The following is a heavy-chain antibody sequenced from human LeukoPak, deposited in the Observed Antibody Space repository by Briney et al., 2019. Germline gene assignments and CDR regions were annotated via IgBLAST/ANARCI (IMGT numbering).Heavy chain of an antibody. CDR1: DGSISSYY. J-gene: IGHJ4*02. Sequence: SETLSLTCTVSDGSISSYYWSWIRQPPGKGLEWIGYIYHSGSISYNPSLKSRVTISIDTSKNQLSLKLSSVTAADTAVYYCARDRGGYSYLHWGQGTLVTVSS. D-gene: IGHD5-18*01. CDR2: IYHSGSI. CDR3: ARDRGGYSYLH. V-gene: IGHV4-59*01.